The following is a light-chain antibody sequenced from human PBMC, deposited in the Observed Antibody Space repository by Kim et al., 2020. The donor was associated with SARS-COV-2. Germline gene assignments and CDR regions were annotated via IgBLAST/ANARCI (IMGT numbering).Light chain of an antibody. J-gene: IGKJ4*01. Sequence: ASVGDSCTITCRASQDINSWLAWYQQKPGKAPKLLMYGASHLQSGVPSRFSGTRSGKDFILTISSLQPEDFATYYCQQPNSFPTTFGGGTKVDIK. CDR2: GAS. CDR1: QDINSW. V-gene: IGKV1-12*01. CDR3: QQPNSFPTT.